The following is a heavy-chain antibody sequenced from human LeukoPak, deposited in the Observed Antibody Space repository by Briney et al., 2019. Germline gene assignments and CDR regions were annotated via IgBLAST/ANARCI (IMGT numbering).Heavy chain of an antibody. J-gene: IGHJ4*02. CDR1: GLTFSNAW. Sequence: GGSLRLSCAASGLTFSNAWMSWVRQAPGKGLEWAGRIKSKTDGGTTDYAAPVKGRFTISRDDSKNTLYSQMNSLKTEDTAVYYCTTDIAVAGDFDYWGQGTLVTVSS. CDR2: IKSKTDGGTT. CDR3: TTDIAVAGDFDY. V-gene: IGHV3-15*01. D-gene: IGHD6-19*01.